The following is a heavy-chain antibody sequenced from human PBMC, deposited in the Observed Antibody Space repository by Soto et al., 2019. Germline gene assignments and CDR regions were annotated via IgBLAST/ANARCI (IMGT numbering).Heavy chain of an antibody. J-gene: IGHJ4*02. V-gene: IGHV4-39*07. CDR2: SHHSGGP. CDR3: ASYGSGSYYNGYYFDY. D-gene: IGHD3-10*01. CDR1: GGSISSSSYY. Sequence: SETLSLTCTVSGGSISSSSYYWTWIRQSPGKGLEGIGESHHSGGPKDNPSLKSRGTISADTSKNQFSLELSSVTAAATAVYYCASYGSGSYYNGYYFDYWGKGTLVTVSS.